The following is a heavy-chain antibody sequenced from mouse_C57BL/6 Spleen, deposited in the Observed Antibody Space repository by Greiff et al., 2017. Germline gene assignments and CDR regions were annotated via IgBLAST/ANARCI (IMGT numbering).Heavy chain of an antibody. D-gene: IGHD2-2*01. CDR2: INPNNGGT. J-gene: IGHJ2*01. Sequence: EVQLQQSGPELVKPGASVKISCKASGYTFTDYYMNWVNQSHGKSLEWIGDINPNNGGTSYNQKFKGKATLTVDKSSSTAYMELRSLTSEDSAVYYCARGKGYGYDFDYWGQGTTLTVSS. CDR3: ARGKGYGYDFDY. V-gene: IGHV1-26*01. CDR1: GYTFTDYY.